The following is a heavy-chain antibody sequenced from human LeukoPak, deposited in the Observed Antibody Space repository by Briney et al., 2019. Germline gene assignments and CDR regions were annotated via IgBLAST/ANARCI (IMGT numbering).Heavy chain of an antibody. V-gene: IGHV4-59*01. CDR1: GGSISSYY. CDR3: ARLGPVVVVAATLDNWFDP. Sequence: SETLSLTCTVSGGSISSYYWSWIRQPRGKGLEWIGCIYYSGSTNYNPSLKSRVTISVDTSKNQFSLKLSSVTAADTAVYYCARLGPVVVVAATLDNWFDPWGQGTLVTVSS. CDR2: IYYSGST. J-gene: IGHJ5*02. D-gene: IGHD2-15*01.